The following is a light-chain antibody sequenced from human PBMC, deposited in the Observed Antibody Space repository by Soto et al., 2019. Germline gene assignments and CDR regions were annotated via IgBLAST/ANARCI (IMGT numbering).Light chain of an antibody. Sequence: DIQMTQSPSSLSASVGDRVTITCRASQTISTYLNWYQQKPGKAPRLLIYDASSLLSGVPSRFSGSGSGTDFTLTIASLQPEYFSTDYCQQIDSTPYTFVQGTKVEI. J-gene: IGKJ2*01. CDR3: QQIDSTPYT. V-gene: IGKV1-39*01. CDR1: QTISTY. CDR2: DAS.